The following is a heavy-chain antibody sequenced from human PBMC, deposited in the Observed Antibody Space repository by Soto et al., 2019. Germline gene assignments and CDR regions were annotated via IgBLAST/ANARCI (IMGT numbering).Heavy chain of an antibody. V-gene: IGHV5-51*01. CDR3: ARLGFPGAIYFDS. CDR1: GYNFTTFW. CDR2: IYPGDSET. Sequence: PGESLKISCKGSGYNFTTFWIGWVRQVPGKGLEWTGIIYPGDSETKYSPDFEGQVTISADRSTNTAYLQWRSLRASDTAMYYCARLGFPGAIYFDSWGLGTLVTVPQ. J-gene: IGHJ4*02.